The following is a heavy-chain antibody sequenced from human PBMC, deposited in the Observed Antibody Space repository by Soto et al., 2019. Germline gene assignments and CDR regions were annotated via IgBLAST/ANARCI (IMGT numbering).Heavy chain of an antibody. CDR1: GFTFSSYW. Sequence: GGSLRLSCAASGFTFSSYWMHWVRQAPGKGLVWVSRINSDGSSTSYADSVKGRFTISRDNAKNTLYRQMNSLRAEDTAVYYCARDLRYGSGSYSSDAFDIWGQGTMVTVSS. D-gene: IGHD3-10*01. V-gene: IGHV3-74*01. CDR3: ARDLRYGSGSYSSDAFDI. CDR2: INSDGSST. J-gene: IGHJ3*02.